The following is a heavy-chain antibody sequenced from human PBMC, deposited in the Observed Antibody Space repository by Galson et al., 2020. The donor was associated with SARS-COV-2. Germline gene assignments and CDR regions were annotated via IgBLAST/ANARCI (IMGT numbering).Heavy chain of an antibody. D-gene: IGHD2-15*01. Sequence: TGGPLRLSCAASGFTFSSYAMHWVRQAPGKGLEWVAVISYDGSNKYYADSVKGRFTISRDNSKNTLYLQMNSLRAEDTAVYYCASCHCSGGSCYCYYGMDVWGQGTTVTVSS. V-gene: IGHV3-30-3*01. CDR1: GFTFSSYA. CDR2: ISYDGSNK. CDR3: ASCHCSGGSCYCYYGMDV. J-gene: IGHJ6*02.